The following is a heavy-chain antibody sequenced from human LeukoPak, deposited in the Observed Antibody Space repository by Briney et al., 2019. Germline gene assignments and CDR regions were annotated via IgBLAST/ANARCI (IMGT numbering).Heavy chain of an antibody. Sequence: GGSLRLSCAASGFTFSSYAMSWVRQAPGKGLEWVSAISGSGGSTYYADSVKGRFTISRDNSKNTLYPQMNSLRAEDTAVYYCAKGSGSHILAYYYYGMDVWGQGTTVTVSS. CDR2: ISGSGGST. CDR1: GFTFSSYA. CDR3: AKGSGSHILAYYYYGMDV. J-gene: IGHJ6*02. D-gene: IGHD1-26*01. V-gene: IGHV3-23*01.